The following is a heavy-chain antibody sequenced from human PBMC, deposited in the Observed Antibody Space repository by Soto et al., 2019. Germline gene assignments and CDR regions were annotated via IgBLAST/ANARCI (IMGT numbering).Heavy chain of an antibody. D-gene: IGHD6-19*01. J-gene: IGHJ5*02. CDR3: ARAHSSGWKNWFDP. CDR2: TRNKANSYTT. Sequence: GGSLRLSCAASGFTFSDHYMDWVRQAPGEGLEGVGRTRNKANSYTTEYAASVKGRFTISRDDSKNSLYLQMNSLKTEDTAVYYCARAHSSGWKNWFDPWGQGTLVTVSS. CDR1: GFTFSDHY. V-gene: IGHV3-72*01.